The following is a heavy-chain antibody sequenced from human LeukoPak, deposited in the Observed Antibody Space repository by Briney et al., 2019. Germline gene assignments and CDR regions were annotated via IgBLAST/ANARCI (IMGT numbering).Heavy chain of an antibody. D-gene: IGHD6-19*01. Sequence: GGSLRLSCATSGFIFSRYWMSWVRQAPGKGLEWVANINQDESERNYVDSVKGRFTISRDNAKNALDLQMNSLRAEDTAVYYCARYGNGEWLAHYAFDVWGQGTMVTVAS. CDR1: GFIFSRYW. J-gene: IGHJ3*01. V-gene: IGHV3-7*01. CDR3: ARYGNGEWLAHYAFDV. CDR2: INQDESER.